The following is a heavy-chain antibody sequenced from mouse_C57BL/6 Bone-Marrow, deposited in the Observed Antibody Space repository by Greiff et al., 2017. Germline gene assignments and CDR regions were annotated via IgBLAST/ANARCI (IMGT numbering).Heavy chain of an antibody. D-gene: IGHD2-3*01. CDR1: GYTFTSYW. V-gene: IGHV1-55*01. CDR3: APMISYYFDY. CDR2: SYPGSGST. J-gene: IGHJ2*01. Sequence: QVHLQQPGAALVKPGASVKMFCKASGYTFTSYWITWGKQRPGQGLEWIGDSYPGSGSTNYNEKIKSKATLTVDTYSSTAYMQLSSRTSEDSAVYYCAPMISYYFDYWGQGTTLTVSS.